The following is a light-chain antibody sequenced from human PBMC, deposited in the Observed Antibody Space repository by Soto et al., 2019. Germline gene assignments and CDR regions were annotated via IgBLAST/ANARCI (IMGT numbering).Light chain of an antibody. CDR3: SSYAGSNNWV. V-gene: IGLV2-8*01. CDR2: DVN. CDR1: STDVGNYNY. J-gene: IGLJ2*01. Sequence: QSALTQPPSASGSPGQSLTISCTGTSTDVGNYNYVSWYQQHPGKAPKLMISDVNRRPSGVPDRFSGSKSGNTASLTVSDLQAEDEADYYCSSYAGSNNWVFGGGTKLTVL.